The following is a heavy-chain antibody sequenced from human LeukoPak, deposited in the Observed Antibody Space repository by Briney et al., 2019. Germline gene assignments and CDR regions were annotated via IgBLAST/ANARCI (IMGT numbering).Heavy chain of an antibody. J-gene: IGHJ6*03. CDR1: NGSMISYY. CDR2: IYYGGST. Sequence: SETLSLTCTVSNGSMISYYWSWLRQPPGKGLEWMGYIYYGGSTNYNPSLKSRVTILVDTSKNQFSLKLSSVTAADTAVYYCAREGAGSYGFRYIDVWGKGTTATVSS. D-gene: IGHD5-18*01. V-gene: IGHV4-59*01. CDR3: AREGAGSYGFRYIDV.